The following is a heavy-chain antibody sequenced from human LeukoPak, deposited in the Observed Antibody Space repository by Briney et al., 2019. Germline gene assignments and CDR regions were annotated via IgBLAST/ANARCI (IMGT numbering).Heavy chain of an antibody. CDR2: IYPGDSDT. CDR3: ARHGGYGGNQKAHFDY. CDR1: GYSFTSYW. D-gene: IGHD4-23*01. J-gene: IGHJ4*02. V-gene: IGHV5-51*01. Sequence: GESLKISCKGSGYSFTSYWIGWVRPMPGKGLEWMGIIYPGDSDTRYSPSFQGQVTISADKSISTAYLQWSSLKASDTAIYYCARHGGYGGNQKAHFDYWGQGTLVTVSS.